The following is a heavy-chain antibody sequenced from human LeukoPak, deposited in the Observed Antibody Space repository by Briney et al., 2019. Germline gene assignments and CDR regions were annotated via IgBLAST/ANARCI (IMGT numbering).Heavy chain of an antibody. CDR2: INPSGGST. J-gene: IGHJ6*03. CDR3: EVGSGWYNYYYMDV. Sequence: ASVKVSCKASGYTFTSYYMHWVRQAPGQGLEWMGIINPSGGSTSYAQKFQGRVTMTRDMSTSTVYVELSSLRSEDTAVYYCEVGSGWYNYYYMDVWGKGTTVTVSS. V-gene: IGHV1-46*01. D-gene: IGHD6-19*01. CDR1: GYTFTSYY.